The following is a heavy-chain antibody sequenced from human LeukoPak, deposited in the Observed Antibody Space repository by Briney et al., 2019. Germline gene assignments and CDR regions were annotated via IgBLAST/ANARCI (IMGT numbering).Heavy chain of an antibody. CDR2: LSGSSSTT. CDR1: GFIFSSYA. V-gene: IGHV3-23*01. J-gene: IGHJ4*02. CDR3: AKDTRYYDSSGYYRLDY. D-gene: IGHD3-22*01. Sequence: GSLGLSCAASGFIFSSYAMSWVRQAPGRGLEWVSSLSGSSSTTYYADSVKGRFTISRDSSKNTLYLQMNSLRAEDTAVYYCAKDTRYYDSSGYYRLDYWGQGTLVTVSS.